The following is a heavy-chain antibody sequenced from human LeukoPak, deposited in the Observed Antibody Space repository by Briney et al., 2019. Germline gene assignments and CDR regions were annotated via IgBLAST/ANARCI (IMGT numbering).Heavy chain of an antibody. CDR3: AKVVVGYSSSGNWFDP. J-gene: IGHJ5*02. V-gene: IGHV3-23*01. CDR2: ISGSGGST. CDR1: GFTFSSYA. Sequence: PGGSLRLSCAASGFTFSSYAMSWVRQAPGKGLEWVSAISGSGGSTYYADSVKGRFTISRDNSKSTLYLQMNSLRAEDTAVYYCAKVVVGYSSSGNWFDPWGQGTLVTVSS. D-gene: IGHD6-6*01.